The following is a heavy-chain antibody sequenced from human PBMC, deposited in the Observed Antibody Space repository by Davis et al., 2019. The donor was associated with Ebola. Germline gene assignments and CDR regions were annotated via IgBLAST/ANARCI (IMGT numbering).Heavy chain of an antibody. Sequence: AASVKVSCKASGYTFTSYDINWVRQATGQGLEWMGLMNPNSGNTGYAQKFQGRVIMTRNTSINTAYMELSSLRSEDTAVYYCARGPAGDVVVTIPFDHWGQGTLVTVSS. V-gene: IGHV1-8*01. CDR2: MNPNSGNT. J-gene: IGHJ4*02. CDR3: ARGPAGDVVVTIPFDH. CDR1: GYTFTSYD. D-gene: IGHD2-21*02.